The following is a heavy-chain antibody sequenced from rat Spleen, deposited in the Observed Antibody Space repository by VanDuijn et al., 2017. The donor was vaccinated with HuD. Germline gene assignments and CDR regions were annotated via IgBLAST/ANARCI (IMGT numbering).Heavy chain of an antibody. D-gene: IGHD1-9*01. J-gene: IGHJ2*01. CDR2: ISSDGTNT. Sequence: EVQLVESGGGLVQPGRSLKLSCAASGFTFSDYGMAWVRQAPTKGLEWVATISSDGTNTYYRDSVKGRFTISRDNAKSSLYLQMDSLRSGDTASYYCVRHGYTRYYFDYWGQGVMVTVSS. CDR1: GFTFSDYG. V-gene: IGHV5-29*01. CDR3: VRHGYTRYYFDY.